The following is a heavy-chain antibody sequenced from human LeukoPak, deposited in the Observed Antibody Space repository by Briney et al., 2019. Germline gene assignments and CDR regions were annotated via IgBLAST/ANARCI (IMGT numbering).Heavy chain of an antibody. D-gene: IGHD4-17*01. CDR1: GDSLSSNFAA. J-gene: IGHJ4*02. CDR3: AKEGPYGVTPYYFDY. Sequence: SQTLSLTCAISGDSLSSNFAAWNWIRQSPSRGLEWLGRTYYRSKWYNDYAVSVESRITINPDTSKNQFSLQLKSVTPEDTAVYYCAKEGPYGVTPYYFDYWGQGTLVTVSS. CDR2: TYYRSKWYN. V-gene: IGHV6-1*01.